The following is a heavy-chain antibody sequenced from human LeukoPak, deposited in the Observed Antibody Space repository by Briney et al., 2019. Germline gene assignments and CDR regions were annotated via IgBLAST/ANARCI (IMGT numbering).Heavy chain of an antibody. J-gene: IGHJ4*02. D-gene: IGHD3-22*01. Sequence: MPSESLSLTCAVYGGSFSGYYWSWIRQPPGKGLEWIGEINHSGSTNYNPSLKSRVTISVDTSKNQFSLKLSSVTAADTAVYYCARGEGRYYYDSSGNYGKWGQGTLVIVAS. CDR1: GGSFSGYY. CDR2: INHSGST. CDR3: ARGEGRYYYDSSGNYGK. V-gene: IGHV4-34*01.